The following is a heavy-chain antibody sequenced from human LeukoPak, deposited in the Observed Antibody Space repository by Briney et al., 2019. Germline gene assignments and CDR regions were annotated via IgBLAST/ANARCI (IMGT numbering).Heavy chain of an antibody. D-gene: IGHD6-19*01. CDR1: GFTFSSYA. Sequence: GGSLRLSCAASGFTFSSYAMHWVRQAPGKGLEWVAVISYDGSNKYYADSVKGRFTISRAKNTLYLQMNSLRAEDTAVYYCAKDPPMYSSGWYNYFDYWGQGTLVTVSS. CDR3: AKDPPMYSSGWYNYFDY. V-gene: IGHV3-30-3*01. CDR2: ISYDGSNK. J-gene: IGHJ4*02.